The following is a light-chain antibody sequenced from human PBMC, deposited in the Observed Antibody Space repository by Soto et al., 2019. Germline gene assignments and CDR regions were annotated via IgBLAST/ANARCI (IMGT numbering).Light chain of an antibody. V-gene: IGLV1-44*01. CDR1: SSNIGSNT. CDR3: AAWDDSLNGQV. J-gene: IGLJ3*02. Sequence: QSVLTQPPSASGTPGQRVTISCSGSSSNIGSNTVNWYQQLPGTAPKLLIYSNNQRPSWVPDRFSGSKSGTSASLAISGRQSEDEADYYCAAWDDSLNGQVFGGGTKLTVL. CDR2: SNN.